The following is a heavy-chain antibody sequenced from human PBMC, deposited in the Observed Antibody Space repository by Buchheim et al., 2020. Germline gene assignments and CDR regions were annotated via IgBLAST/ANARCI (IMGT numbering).Heavy chain of an antibody. CDR3: ARGTPWYYFDF. CDR2: MYNSGST. CDR1: GDSMERGGFY. J-gene: IGHJ4*02. D-gene: IGHD2-15*01. Sequence: QVQLQESGPGLVKPSQTLSLTCTVSGDSMERGGFYWNWIRQHPGMGLEFIGYMYNSGSTYFNPSLRSRVTISADTSKNQFSLKLSSVTAADTAVYFCARGTPWYYFDFWGQGT. V-gene: IGHV4-31*03.